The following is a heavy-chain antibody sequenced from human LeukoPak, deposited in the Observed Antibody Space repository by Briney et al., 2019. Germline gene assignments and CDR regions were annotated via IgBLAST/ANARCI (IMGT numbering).Heavy chain of an antibody. J-gene: IGHJ4*02. CDR1: GFTFSNYW. CDR3: ARDGYNYGSGGFDY. D-gene: IGHD3-10*01. V-gene: IGHV3-74*01. CDR2: MNSDGSSI. Sequence: GGSLGLSCAASGFTFSNYWMHWVRQVPGKGLVWVSRMNSDGSSISYADSVKGRFTISRDNAKNILHLQMNSLRAEDTAVYFCARDGYNYGSGGFDYWGQGALVTDSS.